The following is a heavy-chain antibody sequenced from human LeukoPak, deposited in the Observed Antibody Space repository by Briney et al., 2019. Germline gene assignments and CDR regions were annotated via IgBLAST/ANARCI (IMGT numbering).Heavy chain of an antibody. V-gene: IGHV3-74*01. D-gene: IGHD2-15*01. J-gene: IGHJ4*02. CDR1: GFTLSSSW. CDR3: AKAPAASCIGSNCYHFDW. Sequence: SLRLSCAASGFTLSSSWMHWVRQAPGKGLVWLSGTSCDWNTTRSADSVKGRFTISRDNAKNTLYLQMDSLRAEDTAVYYCAKAPAASCIGSNCYHFDWWGQGTLVTVS. CDR2: TSCDWNTT.